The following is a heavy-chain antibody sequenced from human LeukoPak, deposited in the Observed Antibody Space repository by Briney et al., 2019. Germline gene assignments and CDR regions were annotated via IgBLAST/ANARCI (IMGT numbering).Heavy chain of an antibody. J-gene: IGHJ6*02. CDR2: ISSSSSTI. V-gene: IGHV3-48*02. D-gene: IGHD3-22*01. CDR3: ARDDSFYGMDV. CDR1: GFTFSSYS. Sequence: GGSLRLSCAASGFTFSSYSMNWVRQAPGKGLERVSYISSSSSTIYYADSVKGRFTISRDNAKNSLHLQMSSLRDEDTAVYYCARDDSFYGMDVWGQGTTVTVSS.